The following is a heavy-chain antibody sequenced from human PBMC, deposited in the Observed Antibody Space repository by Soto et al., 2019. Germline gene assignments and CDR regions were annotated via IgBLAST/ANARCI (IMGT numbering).Heavy chain of an antibody. CDR2: FDPEDGET. D-gene: IGHD1-20*01. CDR3: ATGRRVITGPRLGMDV. CDR1: GYTLTELS. V-gene: IGHV1-24*01. Sequence: ASVKVSCKVSGYTLTELSMHWVRQAPGKGLEWMGGFDPEDGETIYAQKFQGRVTMTEATSTDTAYMELSSLRSEDTAVYYCATGRRVITGPRLGMDVWGQGTTVTVSS. J-gene: IGHJ6*02.